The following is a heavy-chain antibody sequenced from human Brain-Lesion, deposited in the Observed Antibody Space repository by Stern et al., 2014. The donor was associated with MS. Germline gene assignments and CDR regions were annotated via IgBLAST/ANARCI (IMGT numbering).Heavy chain of an antibody. CDR2: INPKSGGT. D-gene: IGHD3-22*01. V-gene: IGHV1-2*04. Sequence: QMQLVQSGAEVKKPGASVKVSCKASGYTFTGYYMHWVRPAPGQGLAWMGWINPKSGGTNYAQKLQGWVTMTRDTSINAAYMELSRLRSDDTAVYYCATYYYDSTGYNDFWGQGTLVTVSS. CDR3: ATYYYDSTGYNDF. CDR1: GYTFTGYY. J-gene: IGHJ4*02.